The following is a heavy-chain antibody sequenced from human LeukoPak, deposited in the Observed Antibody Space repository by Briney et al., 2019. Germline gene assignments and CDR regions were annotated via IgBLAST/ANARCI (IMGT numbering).Heavy chain of an antibody. CDR1: GYTLTELS. D-gene: IGHD3-22*01. J-gene: IGHJ1*01. CDR2: FDPEDGET. CDR3: ATEKGRNYYDSSGSFQH. Sequence: ASVKVSCKVSGYTLTELSMHWVRQAPGKGLEWMGGFDPEDGETIYAQKFQGRVTMTEDTSTDTAYMELSSLRSEDTAVYYCATEKGRNYYDSSGSFQHWGQGTLVTVFS. V-gene: IGHV1-24*01.